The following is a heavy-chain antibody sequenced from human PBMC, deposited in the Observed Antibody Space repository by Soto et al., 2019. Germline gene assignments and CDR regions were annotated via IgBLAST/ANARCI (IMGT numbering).Heavy chain of an antibody. CDR1: GGSISSINW. D-gene: IGHD3-9*01. Sequence: QVQLQESGPGLVKPSGTLSLTCVVSGGSISSINWWSWARQPPGKGLEWIGEIYHSGSTNYNPSLKSRVTISVDKSKNQFSLELISVTAADTAVYFCASARVTGYTGSFDPWGQGTLVNVSS. CDR3: ASARVTGYTGSFDP. J-gene: IGHJ5*02. CDR2: IYHSGST. V-gene: IGHV4-4*02.